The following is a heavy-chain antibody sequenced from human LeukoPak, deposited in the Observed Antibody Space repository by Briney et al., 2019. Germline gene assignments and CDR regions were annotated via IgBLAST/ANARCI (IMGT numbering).Heavy chain of an antibody. Sequence: SETLSLTCTVSGGSISSYYWSWIRQPPGKGLEWIGYIYYSGSTYYNPSLKSRVTISVDTSKNQFSLKLSSVTAADTAVYYCAACGYSYGLFDYWGQGTLVTVSS. V-gene: IGHV4-59*06. CDR3: AACGYSYGLFDY. CDR1: GGSISSYY. CDR2: IYYSGST. J-gene: IGHJ4*02. D-gene: IGHD5-18*01.